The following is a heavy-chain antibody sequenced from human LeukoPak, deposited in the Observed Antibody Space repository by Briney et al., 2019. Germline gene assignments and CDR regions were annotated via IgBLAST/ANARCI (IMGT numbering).Heavy chain of an antibody. CDR1: GGAISSGDYY. CDR2: IYYSGST. J-gene: IGHJ4*02. V-gene: IGHV4-30-4*08. D-gene: IGHD2-15*01. Sequence: SETLPLTCTVSGGAISSGDYYWSWIRQPPGKGLEWIGYIYYSGSTYYNPSLKSRDTISVDTSKNQFSLKLSSVTAADTAVYYCASGYCSGGSCYSDYWGQGTLVTVSS. CDR3: ASGYCSGGSCYSDY.